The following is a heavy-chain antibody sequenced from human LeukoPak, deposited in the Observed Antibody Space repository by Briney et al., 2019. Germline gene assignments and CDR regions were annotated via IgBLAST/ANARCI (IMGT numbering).Heavy chain of an antibody. CDR3: AKAHDSSGYILRDSDY. CDR1: GFSFSNYA. J-gene: IGHJ4*02. CDR2: LLSSGAST. Sequence: GGSLRLSCAASGFSFSNYAMSWVRQAPGKGLEWVSGLLSSGASTYYADSVKGRFTISRDNSKNTLFLQMDSLRDDDTAVYYCAKAHDSSGYILRDSDYWGQGTLVTASS. V-gene: IGHV3-23*01. D-gene: IGHD3-22*01.